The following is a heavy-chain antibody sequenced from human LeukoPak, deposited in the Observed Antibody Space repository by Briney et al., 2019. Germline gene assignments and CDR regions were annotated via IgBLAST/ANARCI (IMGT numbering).Heavy chain of an antibody. CDR2: IYYSGST. Sequence: SETLSLTCTVSCVSISSYYWSWIRQPPGKGQEWIGYIYYSGSTNYNPSLKSRVTISVDTSKNQFSLKLSSVTAADTAVYYCASGTSGWQYYYYYYYMSVSGKGATVTVSS. CDR1: CVSISSYY. D-gene: IGHD6-19*01. V-gene: IGHV4-59*01. CDR3: ASGTSGWQYYYYYYYMSV. J-gene: IGHJ6*03.